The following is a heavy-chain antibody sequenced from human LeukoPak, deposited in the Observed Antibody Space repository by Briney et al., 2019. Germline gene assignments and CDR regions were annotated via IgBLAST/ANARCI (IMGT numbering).Heavy chain of an antibody. V-gene: IGHV4-61*02. CDR1: GGSISSGSYY. CDR2: ICTSGCT. J-gene: IGHJ3*02. Sequence: SENLSRNCTVSGGSISSGSYYWSWIRQPPGKVLEWIGRICTSGCTNYNPSLNSRATIAVDTSKHQFSLKLHSETAADTAVYYCATFRRGRGSGSYSIWGQGTMVTVSS. CDR3: ATFRRGRGSGSYSI. D-gene: IGHD1-26*01.